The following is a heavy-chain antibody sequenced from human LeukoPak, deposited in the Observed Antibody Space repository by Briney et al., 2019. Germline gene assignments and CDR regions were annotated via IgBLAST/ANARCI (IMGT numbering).Heavy chain of an antibody. D-gene: IGHD1-26*01. V-gene: IGHV3-23*01. CDR1: GFTFSSYA. CDR3: AKDLIKVGPSRFRNYHYYMDV. Sequence: HTGGSLRLSCAASGFTFSSYAMSWVRQAPGKGLEWVSAISGSGDSTYYADSVKGRFTISRDNSKNTLYLQMNSLRAEDTAVYYCAKDLIKVGPSRFRNYHYYMDVWGKGTTVTVSS. CDR2: ISGSGDST. J-gene: IGHJ6*03.